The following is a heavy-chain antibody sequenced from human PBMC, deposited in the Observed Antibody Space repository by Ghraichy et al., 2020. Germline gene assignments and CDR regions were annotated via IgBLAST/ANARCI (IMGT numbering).Heavy chain of an antibody. CDR1: GFTFSSYW. V-gene: IGHV3-74*01. Sequence: GGSLRLSCAASGFTFSSYWMHWVRQAPGKGLVWVSRIYGDGSSTSYADSVKGRFTISRDNAKNTLYLQMNSLRAEDTAVYYCARDFDSSGYSYWGQGTMVTVSS. CDR2: IYGDGSST. D-gene: IGHD3-22*01. CDR3: ARDFDSSGYSY. J-gene: IGHJ3*01.